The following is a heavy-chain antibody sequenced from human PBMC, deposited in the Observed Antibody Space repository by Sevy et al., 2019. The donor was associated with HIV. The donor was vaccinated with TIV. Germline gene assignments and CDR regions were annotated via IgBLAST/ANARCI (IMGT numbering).Heavy chain of an antibody. Sequence: GGSLRLSCAASGFTFSSYGMHWVRQAPGKGLEWVAVISYDGSNKYYADSVKGRFTISRDNSKNTLYLQMNSLRAEDTAVYYCGKDRNFWSGYYYYYYYMDVWGKGTTVTVSS. D-gene: IGHD3-3*01. J-gene: IGHJ6*03. CDR3: GKDRNFWSGYYYYYYYMDV. CDR2: ISYDGSNK. V-gene: IGHV3-30*18. CDR1: GFTFSSYG.